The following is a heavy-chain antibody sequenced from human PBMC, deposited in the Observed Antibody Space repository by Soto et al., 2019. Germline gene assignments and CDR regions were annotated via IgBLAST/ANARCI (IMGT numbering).Heavy chain of an antibody. CDR2: IYHSGST. V-gene: IGHV4-30-2*01. CDR3: ARSGYYDGMDV. Sequence: QLQLQESGSGLVKPSQTLSLTCAVSGGSISSGGYSWSWIRQPPGKGLEWIGYIYHSGSTYYNPSLKSRVNISGDRFKSQFSLKLSSVTAADTAVYYCARSGYYDGMDVWGQGTTVTVSS. CDR1: GGSISSGGYS. J-gene: IGHJ6*02.